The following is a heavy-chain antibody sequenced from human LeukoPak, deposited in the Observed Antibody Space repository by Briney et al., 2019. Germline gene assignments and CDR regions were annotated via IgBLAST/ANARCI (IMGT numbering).Heavy chain of an antibody. V-gene: IGHV3-48*01. CDR1: GFTFISFR. J-gene: IGHJ6*03. D-gene: IGHD3-10*01. CDR2: ISSSSSTI. Sequence: GGSLRLSCSASGFTFISFRMNWVRQAPGRGLEWVSYISSSSSTIYYADSVKGRFTISRDNAKNSLYLQMNSLRAEDTAVYYCASGSYYHYYYSMDVWGKGTTVTVSS. CDR3: ASGSYYHYYYSMDV.